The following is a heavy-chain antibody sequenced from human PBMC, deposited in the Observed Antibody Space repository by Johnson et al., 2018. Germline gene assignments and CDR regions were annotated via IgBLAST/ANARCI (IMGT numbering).Heavy chain of an antibody. CDR3: AKADAARLVAGAPYFDYGIDV. D-gene: IGHD2/OR15-2a*01. Sequence: VQLVESGGGVVQPGRSLRISCTASGFTFSEYGMHWVRQAPGKGLAWVAVISDDGTKEYHADSVKGRFTFPRDNSKNTFDLQLNSLRPEDKAVYYFAKADAARLVAGAPYFDYGIDVWGQGTTVTVAS. V-gene: IGHV3-30*18. J-gene: IGHJ6*02. CDR1: GFTFSEYG. CDR2: ISDDGTKE.